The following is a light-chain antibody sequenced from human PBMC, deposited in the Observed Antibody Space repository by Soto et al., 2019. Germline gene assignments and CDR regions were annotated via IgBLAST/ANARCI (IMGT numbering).Light chain of an antibody. Sequence: QSALTQPPSVSGSPGQSVTISCTGTSSDVGSYNRVSWYQQPPGTAPKLMIYEVSNRPSGVPDRCSGTKSGNTASLTISGLQAEDEADYYCSSYTSSSIWLFGGGTKLTVL. CDR1: SSDVGSYNR. CDR3: SSYTSSSIWL. CDR2: EVS. J-gene: IGLJ2*01. V-gene: IGLV2-18*02.